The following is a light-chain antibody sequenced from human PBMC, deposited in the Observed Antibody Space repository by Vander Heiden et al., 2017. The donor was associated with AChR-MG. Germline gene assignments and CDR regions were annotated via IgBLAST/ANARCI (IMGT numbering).Light chain of an antibody. CDR1: QSVSSY. V-gene: IGKV3-11*01. J-gene: IGKJ3*01. Sequence: EIVLTQSPATRSLSPGERATLPCRASQSVSSYLAWYQQKPGQAPRLLIYDASNRATGIPARFSGSGSGTDFTLTISSLEPEDFAVYYCQQRSNWPRTFGPGTKVDIK. CDR3: QQRSNWPRT. CDR2: DAS.